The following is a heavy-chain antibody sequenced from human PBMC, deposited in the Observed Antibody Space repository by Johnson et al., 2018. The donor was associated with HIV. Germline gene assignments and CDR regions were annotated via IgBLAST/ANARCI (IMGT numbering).Heavy chain of an antibody. J-gene: IGHJ3*02. D-gene: IGHD3-22*01. CDR1: GFTFDDYA. CDR2: ISWNSGSI. CDR3: AKDMYYYDSSGYDDVFDI. V-gene: IGHV3-9*01. Sequence: VQLVESGGGLVQPGRSLRLSCAASGFTFDDYAMHWVRQAPGKGLEWVSGISWNSGSIGYADSVKGRFTISRDNAKNSLYLQMNSLRAEDTALYYCAKDMYYYDSSGYDDVFDIWGQGTMVTVSS.